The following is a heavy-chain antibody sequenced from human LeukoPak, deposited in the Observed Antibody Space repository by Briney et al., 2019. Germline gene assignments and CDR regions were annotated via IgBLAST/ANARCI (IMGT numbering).Heavy chain of an antibody. J-gene: IGHJ4*02. CDR1: GYTLTELS. D-gene: IGHD3-9*01. CDR2: FDPEDGET. CDR3: ARDSRFFILTGYPDY. Sequence: ASVKVSCKVSGYTLTELSMHWVRQAPGKGLEWMGGFDPEDGETIYAQKFQGRVTMTEDTSTDTAYMELSRLRSDDTAVYYCARDSRFFILTGYPDYWGQGTLVTVSS. V-gene: IGHV1-24*01.